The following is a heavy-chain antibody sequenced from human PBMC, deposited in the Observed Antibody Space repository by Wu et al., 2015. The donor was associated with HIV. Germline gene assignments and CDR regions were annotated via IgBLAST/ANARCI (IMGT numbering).Heavy chain of an antibody. CDR3: ARDQCDGASCYIFDY. J-gene: IGHJ4*02. CDR1: GYTFTGYY. V-gene: IGHV1-2*02. CDR2: INPNSGGT. Sequence: QVQLVQSGAEVKKPGASVKVSCKASGYTFTGYYMHWVRQAPGQGLEWMGWINPNSGGTNYAQKFQGRVTMTRDTSISTAYMELSRLRSDDTAVYYCARDQCDGASCYIFDYWGQGTLVTVSS. D-gene: IGHD2-2*02.